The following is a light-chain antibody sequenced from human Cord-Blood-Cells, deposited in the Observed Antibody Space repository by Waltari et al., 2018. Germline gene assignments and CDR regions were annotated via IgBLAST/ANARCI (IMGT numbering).Light chain of an antibody. V-gene: IGLV2-14*01. J-gene: IGLJ1*01. CDR1: SSDVGGYNY. CDR3: SSYTSSSTRV. CDR2: DVS. Sequence: QSALTQPASVSGSPGQSLTISCTATSSDVGGYNYVSWYQQHPGKAPKLMIYDVSNRPSGVSNRFSGSKSGNTASLTISGLQAEDEADYYCSSYTSSSTRVFGTGTKVTVL.